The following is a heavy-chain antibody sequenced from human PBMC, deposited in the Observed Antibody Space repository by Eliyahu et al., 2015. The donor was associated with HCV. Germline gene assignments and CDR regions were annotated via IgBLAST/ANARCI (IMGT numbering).Heavy chain of an antibody. D-gene: IGHD6-6*01. CDR3: ARGAAGHYSSSSGVIVY. V-gene: IGHV1-2*02. J-gene: IGHJ4*02. CDR1: GYIFNAYY. Sequence: QVQLVQSGAEVKKPGASVKVSCKASGYIFNAYYIHWVRQAPGQGLEWMGWINPSSGGTNYAQKFQGRVTMTRDTSINTAYMELTRLRYDDTAIYYCARGAAGHYSSSSGVIVYWGRGALLTVSS. CDR2: INPSSGGT.